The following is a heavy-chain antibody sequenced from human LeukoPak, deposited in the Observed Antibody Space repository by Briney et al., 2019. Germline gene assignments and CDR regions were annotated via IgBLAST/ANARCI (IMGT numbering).Heavy chain of an antibody. CDR1: GFTFSSYA. CDR2: ISGSGGST. V-gene: IGHV3-23*01. CDR3: ARVTMARGAFDI. D-gene: IGHD3-10*01. J-gene: IGHJ3*02. Sequence: GGSLRLSCAASGFTFSSYAMSWVRQAPGKGLEWVSAISGSGGSTYYADSVKGRFTTSRDNSKNTLYLQMNSLGAEDTAVYYCARVTMARGAFDIWGQGTMVTVSS.